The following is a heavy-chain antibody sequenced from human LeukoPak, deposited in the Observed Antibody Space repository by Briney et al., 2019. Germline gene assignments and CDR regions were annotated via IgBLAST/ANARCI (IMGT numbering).Heavy chain of an antibody. D-gene: IGHD3-16*01. V-gene: IGHV3-23*01. J-gene: IGHJ5*02. CDR2: ISGSGGGT. CDR3: AKVIHLPRQTYYDYVWGSYSINWFDP. CDR1: GFTFNSYA. Sequence: GGSLRLSCGASGFTFNSYAVSWVRQAPGKGLEWVSAISGSGGGTYYADSVKGRFTISRDNSKNTLYLQMNSLRAEDTAVYYCAKVIHLPRQTYYDYVWGSYSINWFDPWGQGTLVTVSS.